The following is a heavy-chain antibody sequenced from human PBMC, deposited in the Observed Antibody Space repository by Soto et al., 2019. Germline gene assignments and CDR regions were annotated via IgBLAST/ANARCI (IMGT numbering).Heavy chain of an antibody. V-gene: IGHV3-33*01. D-gene: IGHD3-10*02. CDR2: IWYDGSNK. J-gene: IGHJ6*02. Sequence: GGSLRLSCAASGFTFSSYGMHWVRQAPGKGLEWVAVIWYDGSNKYYADSVKGRFTISRDNSKNTLYLQMNSLRAEDTAVYYCARERCSGSTTHYYYYYGMDVWGQGTTVTVSS. CDR3: ARERCSGSTTHYYYYYGMDV. CDR1: GFTFSSYG.